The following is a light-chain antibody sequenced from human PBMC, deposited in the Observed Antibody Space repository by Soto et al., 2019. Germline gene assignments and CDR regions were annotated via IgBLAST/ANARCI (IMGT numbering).Light chain of an antibody. J-gene: IGKJ1*01. V-gene: IGKV3-11*01. CDR1: QSVSSY. CDR3: QQRSNWPT. CDR2: DAS. Sequence: FTHTPATLSFSTGERATLSCRASQSVSSYLAWYQQKPGQAPRLLIYDASNRATGIPARFSGSGSGTDFTLTISSLEPEDFAVYYCQQRSNWPTFGQGTKVDIK.